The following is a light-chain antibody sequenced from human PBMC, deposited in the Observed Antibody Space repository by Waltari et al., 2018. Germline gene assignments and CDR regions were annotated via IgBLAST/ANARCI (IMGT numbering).Light chain of an antibody. Sequence: SSELTQDPAVSVALGQTVRITCQGDRLRTYYANWYQQKSGQAPVLVLFGKNTRPSGIPDRFSGYDSETTTSLTITGAQAEDEADYYCSSRDSSASHVLFGRGTRLTVL. CDR1: RLRTYY. CDR3: SSRDSSASHVL. V-gene: IGLV3-19*01. J-gene: IGLJ2*01. CDR2: GKN.